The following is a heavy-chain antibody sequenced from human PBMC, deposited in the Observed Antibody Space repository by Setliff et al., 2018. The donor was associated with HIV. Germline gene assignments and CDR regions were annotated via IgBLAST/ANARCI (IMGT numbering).Heavy chain of an antibody. CDR3: ARGYSTNWLAAFDI. V-gene: IGHV3-21*01. CDR2: ISGNSDHI. CDR1: RFTFSYYN. J-gene: IGHJ3*02. Sequence: PGGSLRLSCAASRFTFSYYNMYWLRQAPGEGLEWVSSISGNSDHIYYADSVKSRLTISRDNAKNSLYLQMNSLRAEDTALYYCARGYSTNWLAAFDIWGQGTMVTVSS. D-gene: IGHD6-13*01.